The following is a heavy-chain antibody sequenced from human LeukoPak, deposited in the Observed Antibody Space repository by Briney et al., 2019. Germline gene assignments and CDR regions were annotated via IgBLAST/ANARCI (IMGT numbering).Heavy chain of an antibody. CDR1: GFTFDDYA. V-gene: IGHV3-9*01. Sequence: PGRSLRLSCAASGFTFDDYAMHWVRQAPGKGLEWVSGISWNSGSVGYADCVKGRFNISRDNAKNSLYLQVNSLRAEGTALYYCAKQTYYYDSSGPNWFDPWGQGTLVTVSS. D-gene: IGHD3-22*01. CDR3: AKQTYYYDSSGPNWFDP. J-gene: IGHJ5*02. CDR2: ISWNSGSV.